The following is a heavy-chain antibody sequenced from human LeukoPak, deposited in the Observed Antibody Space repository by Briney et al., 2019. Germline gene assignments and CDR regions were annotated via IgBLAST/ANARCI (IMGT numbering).Heavy chain of an antibody. Sequence: GGSLRLSCVASGFPFRSFSMNWVRQAPGKGLEWASSISSNSTYIYYADSVKGRFTISRDNAKNSLYLQMNSLRVEDTAVYYCARAEGSGSSFDYWGQGTLVTVSS. D-gene: IGHD3-10*01. J-gene: IGHJ4*02. CDR2: ISSNSTYI. CDR3: ARAEGSGSSFDY. CDR1: GFPFRSFS. V-gene: IGHV3-21*01.